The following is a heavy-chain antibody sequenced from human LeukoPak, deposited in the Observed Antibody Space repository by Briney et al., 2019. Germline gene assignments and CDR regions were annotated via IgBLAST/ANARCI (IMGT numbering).Heavy chain of an antibody. CDR3: ARDSRAERLLNWFDP. J-gene: IGHJ5*02. CDR1: GGSISSGGYS. CDR2: IYHSGST. Sequence: SETLSLTCAVSGGSISSGGYSWSWIRQPPGEGLEWIGYIYHSGSTYYNPSLKSRVTISVDRSKNQFSLKLSSVTAADTAVYYCARDSRAERLLNWFDPWGQGTLVTVSS. D-gene: IGHD1-1*01. V-gene: IGHV4-30-2*01.